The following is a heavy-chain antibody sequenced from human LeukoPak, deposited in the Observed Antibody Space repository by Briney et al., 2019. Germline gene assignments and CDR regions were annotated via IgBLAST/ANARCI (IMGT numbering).Heavy chain of an antibody. D-gene: IGHD7-27*01. J-gene: IGHJ4*02. Sequence: GGSLRLSCTASGFTFSSYTMSWVRQAPGKGLRWVSTITTGGPNTYYADSVKGRFTVSRDDSKNTLYLQMNSLRAEDTAVYYCAKDGGLWVSAHWGDSWGRGTLVTVSS. CDR1: GFTFSSYT. V-gene: IGHV3-23*01. CDR2: ITTGGPNT. CDR3: AKDGGLWVSAHWGDS.